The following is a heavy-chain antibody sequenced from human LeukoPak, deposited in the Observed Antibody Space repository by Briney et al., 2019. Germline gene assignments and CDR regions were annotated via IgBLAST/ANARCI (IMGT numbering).Heavy chain of an antibody. J-gene: IGHJ4*02. CDR2: IYPGDSDT. D-gene: IGHD6-19*01. Sequence: GESLKISCKGSEYSFTSYWIGWVRQMPGKGLEWMGIIYPGDSDTRYNPSFQGQVTMSADKSISTAYLHWSSLKASDTAMYYCARAMSGWYRFDYWGQGTLVTVSS. CDR3: ARAMSGWYRFDY. CDR1: EYSFTSYW. V-gene: IGHV5-51*01.